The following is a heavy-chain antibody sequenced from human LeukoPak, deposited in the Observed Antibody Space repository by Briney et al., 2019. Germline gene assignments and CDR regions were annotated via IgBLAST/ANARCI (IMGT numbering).Heavy chain of an antibody. CDR3: AGRLCSGGDCSSFDY. CDR2: IRGNAAGT. Sequence: GGSLRLSCAASGFTFSTYLMSWVRHVPEKGLEWVSTIRGNAAGTYYADSVKGRFTISRDNSKNMLYLQMNSLRVEDTALYYCAGRLCSGGDCSSFDYWGQGTRVTVSS. V-gene: IGHV3-23*01. CDR1: GFTFSTYL. D-gene: IGHD2-21*02. J-gene: IGHJ4*02.